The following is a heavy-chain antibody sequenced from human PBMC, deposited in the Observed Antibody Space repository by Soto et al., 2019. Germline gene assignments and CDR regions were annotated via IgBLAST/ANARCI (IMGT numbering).Heavy chain of an antibody. J-gene: IGHJ4*02. D-gene: IGHD5-18*01. Sequence: QVQLVQSGGEVKKPGASVKVSCQASGYTFSNYAISWLRQAPGQGPEWMGWISAYSGKTDYAPKFQDRLTLSTDTSTSTSYMELRSLSSDDTAVYYCTKDEARWLHGPFDYWGQGTLVTVSS. CDR1: GYTFSNYA. CDR3: TKDEARWLHGPFDY. CDR2: ISAYSGKT. V-gene: IGHV1-18*01.